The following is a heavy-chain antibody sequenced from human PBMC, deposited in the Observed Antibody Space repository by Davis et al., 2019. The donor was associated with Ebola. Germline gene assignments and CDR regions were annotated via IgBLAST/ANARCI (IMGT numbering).Heavy chain of an antibody. CDR1: GYTFTGYY. V-gene: IGHV1-2*02. CDR3: ARVAVADTVGYYFDY. CDR2: INPNSGGT. J-gene: IGHJ4*02. Sequence: ASVKVSCKASGYTFTGYYMHWVRQAPGQGLEWMGWINPNSGGTNYAQKFQGRVTMTRDTSISTAYMELSRLRSDDTAVYYCARVAVADTVGYYFDYWGQGTLVTVSS. D-gene: IGHD6-19*01.